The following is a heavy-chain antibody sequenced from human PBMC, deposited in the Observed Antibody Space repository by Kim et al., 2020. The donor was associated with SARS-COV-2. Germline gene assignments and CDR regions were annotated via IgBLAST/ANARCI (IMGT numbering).Heavy chain of an antibody. D-gene: IGHD2-15*01. Sequence: GESLKISCKGSGYRFTSYWISWVRQMPGKGLEWMGRIDPSDSYTNYSPSFQGHVTISADKSISTAYLQWSSLKASDTAMYYCASQVLAVVAATSDAFAIWGQGTLVTVSS. CDR2: IDPSDSYT. V-gene: IGHV5-10-1*01. J-gene: IGHJ3*02. CDR1: GYRFTSYW. CDR3: ASQVLAVVAATSDAFAI.